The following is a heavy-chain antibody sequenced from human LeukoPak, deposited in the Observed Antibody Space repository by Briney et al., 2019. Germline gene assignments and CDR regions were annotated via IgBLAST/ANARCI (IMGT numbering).Heavy chain of an antibody. CDR2: TYYRSKWCN. D-gene: IGHD3-3*01. J-gene: IGHJ4*02. V-gene: IGHV6-1*01. CDR1: GDSVSSNIAV. Sequence: SQTLSLTCAISGDSVSSNIAVWNWIRQSPSRGLEWLGRTYYRSKWCNDYAVSVKSRITINPDTSKNQFSLQLNSVTPEDTAVYYCARGVFSIGFDYWGQGTLVTVSS. CDR3: ARGVFSIGFDY.